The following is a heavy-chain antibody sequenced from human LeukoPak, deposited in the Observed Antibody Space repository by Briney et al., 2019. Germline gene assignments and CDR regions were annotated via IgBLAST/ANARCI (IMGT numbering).Heavy chain of an antibody. CDR1: GFTFSSYA. J-gene: IGHJ4*02. V-gene: IGHV3-30-3*01. CDR3: ARCDYFYY. CDR2: ISYDGSNK. Sequence: GRSLRLSCAASGFTFSSYAMHWVRQAPGKGLEGVAVISYDGSNKYYADSVKGRFPISRDNSKNTLYLQMNSLRAEDTAVYYCARCDYFYYWGQGTLVTVSS.